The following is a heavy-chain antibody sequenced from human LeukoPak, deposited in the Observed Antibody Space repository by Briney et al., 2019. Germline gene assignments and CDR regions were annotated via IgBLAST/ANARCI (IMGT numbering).Heavy chain of an antibody. Sequence: ASVKVSCKASGYTFTGYYMHWVRQAPGQGLEWMGWINPNSGGTNYAQKFQGRVTMTRDTSISTAYMELCRLRSDDTAVYYCARGDYNWNDGERYYGMDVWGQGTTVTVSS. V-gene: IGHV1-2*02. J-gene: IGHJ6*02. D-gene: IGHD1-20*01. CDR2: INPNSGGT. CDR1: GYTFTGYY. CDR3: ARGDYNWNDGERYYGMDV.